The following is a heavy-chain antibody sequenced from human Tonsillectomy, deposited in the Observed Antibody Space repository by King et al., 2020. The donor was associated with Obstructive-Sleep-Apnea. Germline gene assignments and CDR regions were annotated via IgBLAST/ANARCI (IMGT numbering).Heavy chain of an antibody. CDR1: GFTFSSYA. V-gene: IGHV3-64*05. Sequence: VQLVESGGGLVQPGGSLRLSCSASGFTFSSYALHWVRQAPGKGLEFVSSVSSNADTTYYADSVKGRFTISRDSSKNTLYVQMSSLRADDTAVYYCVRDCGWSLPDCFDSWGQGTLVTVSS. D-gene: IGHD6-19*01. J-gene: IGHJ4*02. CDR3: VRDCGWSLPDCFDS. CDR2: VSSNADTT.